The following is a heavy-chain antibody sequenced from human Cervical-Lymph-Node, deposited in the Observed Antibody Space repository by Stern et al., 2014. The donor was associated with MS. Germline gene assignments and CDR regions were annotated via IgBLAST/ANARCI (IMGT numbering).Heavy chain of an antibody. CDR3: ARGPSSGWYYFDS. CDR2: INSNGGAT. D-gene: IGHD6-19*01. J-gene: IGHJ4*02. V-gene: IGHV3-64*02. Sequence: EVQLVESGEGVVQPGGSLRLSCSASGFTFSIYALHWVRQAPGKGLDYLAAINSNGGATYYADSVQGRFTISRDNSKNTLYLQMDGLRPEDTAVYYCARGPSSGWYYFDSWGQGTLVTVSS. CDR1: GFTFSIYA.